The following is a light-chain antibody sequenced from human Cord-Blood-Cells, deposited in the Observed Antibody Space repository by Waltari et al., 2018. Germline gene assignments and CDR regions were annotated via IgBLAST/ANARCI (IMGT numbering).Light chain of an antibody. CDR2: RNN. V-gene: IGLV1-44*01. Sequence: HSVLTQQPYPSGTPGPRVPNLCSGSSSIIGSNTVNRYQQLPGTAPILLTHRNNQRPSGGPDRFSGSKSGTSASLAISGLQSEDEADYYCAAWDDSLNGLVFGGGTKLTVL. CDR3: AAWDDSLNGLV. J-gene: IGLJ3*02. CDR1: SSIIGSNT.